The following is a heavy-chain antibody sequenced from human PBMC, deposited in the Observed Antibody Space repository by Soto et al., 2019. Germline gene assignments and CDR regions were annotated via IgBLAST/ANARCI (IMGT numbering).Heavy chain of an antibody. V-gene: IGHV1-46*01. CDR3: PRDPGKYSSSWKFDY. Sequence: EASVEVSCKASGYTFTSYYMHWVRQAPGQGLEWMGIINPIGGSTSYAQKFQGRVTMTRDTSTSTVYMELSSLRSEDTAVYYCPRDPGKYSSSWKFDYWGQGTLVTVPQ. CDR2: INPIGGST. D-gene: IGHD6-13*01. J-gene: IGHJ4*02. CDR1: GYTFTSYY.